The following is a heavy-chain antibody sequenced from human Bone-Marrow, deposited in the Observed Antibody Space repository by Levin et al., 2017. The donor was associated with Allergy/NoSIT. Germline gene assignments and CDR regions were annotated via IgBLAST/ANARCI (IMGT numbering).Heavy chain of an antibody. CDR1: GGTFSSYT. V-gene: IGHV1-69*04. J-gene: IGHJ6*02. D-gene: IGHD2-15*01. Sequence: SVKVSCKASGGTFSSYTISWVRQAPGQGLEWMGRIIPILGIANYAQKFQGRVTITADKSTSTAYMELSSLRSEDTAVYYCARDGYCSGGSCYSSYGMDVWGQGTTVTVSS. CDR3: ARDGYCSGGSCYSSYGMDV. CDR2: IIPILGIA.